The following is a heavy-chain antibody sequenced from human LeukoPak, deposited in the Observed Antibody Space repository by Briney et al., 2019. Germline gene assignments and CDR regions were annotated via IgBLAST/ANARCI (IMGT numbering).Heavy chain of an antibody. V-gene: IGHV3-33*01. CDR3: ARDGYTYGSFDY. CDR2: VWFDGSRE. J-gene: IGHJ4*02. Sequence: GGSLRLSCAASGFTFSDYGMHWVRQAPGKGLEWVAVVWFDGSREYCADSVKGRFTTSRDNSKSTVFLQMNSLRAEDTAVYYCARDGYTYGSFDYWGQGSLVAVSS. D-gene: IGHD5-18*01. CDR1: GFTFSDYG.